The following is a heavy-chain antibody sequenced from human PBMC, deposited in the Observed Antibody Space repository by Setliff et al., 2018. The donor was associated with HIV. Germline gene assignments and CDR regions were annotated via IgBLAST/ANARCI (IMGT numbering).Heavy chain of an antibody. D-gene: IGHD3-9*01. CDR2: INPNTGAT. Sequence: ASVKVSCKAFGYTFTDYFLHWVRQAPGQGLEWMGRINPNTGATYSARKFQGRVTMTRDTPISTAYVELSSLKSDDTAFYYCARDFDWLFPDWGQGTLVTVSS. V-gene: IGHV1-2*06. J-gene: IGHJ4*02. CDR1: GYTFTDYF. CDR3: ARDFDWLFPD.